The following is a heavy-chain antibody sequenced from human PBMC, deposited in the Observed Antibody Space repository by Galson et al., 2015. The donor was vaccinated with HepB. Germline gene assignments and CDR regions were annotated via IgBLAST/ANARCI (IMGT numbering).Heavy chain of an antibody. CDR1: GGTFSSYA. CDR2: IIPILGIA. J-gene: IGHJ4*03. V-gene: IGHV1-69*10. D-gene: IGHD2-2*01. CDR3: ALSRIVVVPAALDY. Sequence: SVKVSCKASGGTFSSYAISWVRQAPGQGLEWMGGIIPILGIANYAQKFQGRVTITADKSTSTAYMELSSLRSEDTAVYYCALSRIVVVPAALDYWGQGTTVTVSS.